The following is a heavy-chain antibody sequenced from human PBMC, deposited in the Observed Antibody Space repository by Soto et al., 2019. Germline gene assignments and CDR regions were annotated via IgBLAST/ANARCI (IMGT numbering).Heavy chain of an antibody. Sequence: ASVKVSWKASGYTIPSYGSSWVRQDTGQGLEWMGWISAYNGNTNYAQKLQGRGTMTTDTSTSTAYMELRSLRSDDTAMYYCARDLGWLVRRYFDLWGRGTLVTVPQ. V-gene: IGHV1-18*01. J-gene: IGHJ2*01. CDR2: ISAYNGNT. D-gene: IGHD6-19*01. CDR3: ARDLGWLVRRYFDL. CDR1: GYTIPSYG.